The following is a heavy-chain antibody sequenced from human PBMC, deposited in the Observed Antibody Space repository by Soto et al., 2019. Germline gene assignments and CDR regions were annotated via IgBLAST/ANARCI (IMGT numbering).Heavy chain of an antibody. Sequence: QVQLVESGGDVVYPGRSLRLSCTGSGFSFSSYGMHWVRQAPGKGLEWVAVISYHGINKYYADSVNGRFTISRDNSKNTLYLQMNGLRAEDTALYYCAKLPYSSGVNYFDYWGQGTLVTVSS. V-gene: IGHV3-30*18. J-gene: IGHJ4*02. D-gene: IGHD6-19*01. CDR2: ISYHGINK. CDR3: AKLPYSSGVNYFDY. CDR1: GFSFSSYG.